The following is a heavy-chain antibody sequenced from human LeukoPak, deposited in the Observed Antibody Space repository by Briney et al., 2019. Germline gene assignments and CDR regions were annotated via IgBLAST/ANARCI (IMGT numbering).Heavy chain of an antibody. D-gene: IGHD3-22*01. CDR3: ARRHYDSSGYYYRWFDP. V-gene: IGHV1-2*02. CDR2: INPNSGGT. J-gene: IGHJ5*02. CDR1: GYTFTGYY. Sequence: VSVKVSCKASGYTFTGYYMHWVRQAPGQGLEWMGWINPNSGGTNYAQKFQGRVTMTRDTSISTAYMELSRLRSDDTAVYYCARRHYDSSGYYYRWFDPWGQGTLVTVSS.